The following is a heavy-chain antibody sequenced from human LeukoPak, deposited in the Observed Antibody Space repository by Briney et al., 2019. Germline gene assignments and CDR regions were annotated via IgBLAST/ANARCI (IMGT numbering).Heavy chain of an antibody. D-gene: IGHD1-14*01. CDR2: VKSDGTAT. V-gene: IGHV3-74*01. Sequence: GGSLRLSCAASGFTFSSHLMHWVRQAQGTGLVWVSSVKSDGTATNYADSVKGRFTISRDNAKNTLYLQMNSLRVEDTAVYYCIRKFATGDWGQGTLVTVSS. CDR3: IRKFATGD. CDR1: GFTFSSHL. J-gene: IGHJ4*02.